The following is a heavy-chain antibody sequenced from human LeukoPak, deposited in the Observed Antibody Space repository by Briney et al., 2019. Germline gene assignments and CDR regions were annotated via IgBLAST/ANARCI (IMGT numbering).Heavy chain of an antibody. CDR2: IYYSGST. J-gene: IGHJ5*02. CDR3: ARDLYYYGSGSYYNWFGP. D-gene: IGHD3-10*01. V-gene: IGHV4-38-2*02. Sequence: SETLSLTCTVSGYSISSGYYWGWIRQPPGKGLEWIGSIYYSGSTYYNPSLKSRVTISVDTSKNQFSLKLSSVTAADTAVYYCARDLYYYGSGSYYNWFGPWGQGTLVTVSS. CDR1: GYSISSGYY.